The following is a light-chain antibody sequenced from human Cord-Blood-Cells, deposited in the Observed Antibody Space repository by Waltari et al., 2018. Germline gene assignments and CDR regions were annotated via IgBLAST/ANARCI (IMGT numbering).Light chain of an antibody. J-gene: IGLJ2*01. CDR2: EGS. Sequence: QSALTQPASVSGSPGQSITISCTGTSSDVGSYNLVSWYQQHPGKAPKLMIYEGSKRPSGVSNRFAGSKSGNTAPLTSSGLQAEDEADYYCCSYAGSSTFHVVFGGGTKLTVL. V-gene: IGLV2-23*03. CDR1: SSDVGSYNL. CDR3: CSYAGSSTFHVV.